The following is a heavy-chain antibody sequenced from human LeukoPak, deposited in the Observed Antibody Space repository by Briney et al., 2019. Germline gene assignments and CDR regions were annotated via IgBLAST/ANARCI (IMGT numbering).Heavy chain of an antibody. D-gene: IGHD2-8*02. V-gene: IGHV3-53*01. Sequence: GGSLRLSCAASGFTVSSNYMSWVRQAPGKGLEWVSIIYSGDYTYYADSVKGRFTISRDISENTLYLQMNSLRAEDTAVYYCARGGRPGLDYWGQGTLVTVSS. CDR2: IYSGDYT. CDR1: GFTVSSNY. J-gene: IGHJ4*02. CDR3: ARGGRPGLDY.